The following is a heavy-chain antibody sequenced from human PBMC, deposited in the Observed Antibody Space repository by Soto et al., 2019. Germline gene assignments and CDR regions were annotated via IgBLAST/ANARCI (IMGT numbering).Heavy chain of an antibody. CDR2: IWYDGSNK. CDR3: AKDATGSYFYYYGVDV. D-gene: IGHD2-15*01. CDR1: GFTFSSYG. J-gene: IGHJ6*02. Sequence: GGSLRLSCAASGFTFSSYGMHWVRQAPGKGLEWVAVIWYDGSNKYYADSVKGRFTISRDNSKNTLYLRLDSLRAEDTAVYFCAKDATGSYFYYYGVDVWGQGTSVTVS. V-gene: IGHV3-30*02.